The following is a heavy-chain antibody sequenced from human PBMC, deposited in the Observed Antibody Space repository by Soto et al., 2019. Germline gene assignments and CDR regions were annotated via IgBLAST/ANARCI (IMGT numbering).Heavy chain of an antibody. D-gene: IGHD3-22*01. CDR1: VFSFNTYT. V-gene: IGHV3-23*01. Sequence: EVQLLQSGGGLVQPGGSLRLSCAGSVFSFNTYTINWVRQAPGKGLESVSAISGTGETTYYADSVRGRFAISRDKSNNTVFLQMFTLRAEDTAVYYCLHILVVGGGHRVYCSSGMDVWGQGSGGTVSS. CDR2: ISGTGETT. J-gene: IGHJ6*02. CDR3: LHILVVGGGHRVYCSSGMDV.